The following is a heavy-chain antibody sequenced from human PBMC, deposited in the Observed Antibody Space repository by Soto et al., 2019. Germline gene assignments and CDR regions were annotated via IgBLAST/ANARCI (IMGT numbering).Heavy chain of an antibody. CDR1: GYTFTSYG. J-gene: IGHJ6*02. CDR3: ARDHGGGRCYRPLCYYYYGMDV. Sequence: ASVKVSCKASGYTFTSYGISWVRQAPGQGLEWMGWISAYNGNTNYAQKLRGRVTMTTDTSTSTAYVELRSLRSDDTAVYYCARDHGGGRCYRPLCYYYYGMDVWGQGTTVTVSS. CDR2: ISAYNGNT. D-gene: IGHD2-15*01. V-gene: IGHV1-18*01.